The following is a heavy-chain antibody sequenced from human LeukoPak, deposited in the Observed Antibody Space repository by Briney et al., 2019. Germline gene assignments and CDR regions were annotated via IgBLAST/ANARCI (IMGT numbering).Heavy chain of an antibody. J-gene: IGHJ4*02. CDR1: GGSIDSSSYY. D-gene: IGHD3-22*01. CDR2: IYYTGST. CDR3: ARGGRLLGKFDY. Sequence: SETLSLTCSVSGGSIDSSSYYWAWIRQPPGKGLEWIGSIYYTGSTYYNPSLKSRVTISLDTSTNQFSLKLSSVTAADTAVYFCARGGRLLGKFDYWGQGTLVTVSS. V-gene: IGHV4-39*07.